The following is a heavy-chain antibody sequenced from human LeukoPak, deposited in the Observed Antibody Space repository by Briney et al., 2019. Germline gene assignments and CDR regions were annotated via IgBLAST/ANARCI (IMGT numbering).Heavy chain of an antibody. CDR1: GVSISSYY. CDR2: IYTSGST. CDR3: ARELSWFGELEVNFDY. Sequence: SETLSLTCTVSGVSISSYYWSWLRQPAGKGLEWIGRIYTSGSTNYNPSLKSRVTMSVDTSKNQFSLKLSSVTAADTAVYYCARELSWFGELEVNFDYWGQGTLVTVSS. D-gene: IGHD3-10*01. J-gene: IGHJ4*02. V-gene: IGHV4-4*07.